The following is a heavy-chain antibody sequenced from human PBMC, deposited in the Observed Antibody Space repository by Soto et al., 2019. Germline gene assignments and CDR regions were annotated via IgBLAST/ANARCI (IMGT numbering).Heavy chain of an antibody. J-gene: IGHJ4*02. Sequence: QVQLVQSGAEVRKPGASVKVSCKASGYTFTSYYLHWVRQAPGQGLEWMGMITPSDGSRTYAQEFQGRVTMTRDTSTSKVYLHMSCLRSEDTVVYYCARALPRYIVGLMMYIDSWGQGTVFTVSS. CDR2: ITPSDGSR. CDR3: ARALPRYIVGLMMYIDS. CDR1: GYTFTSYY. V-gene: IGHV1-46*01. D-gene: IGHD1-26*01.